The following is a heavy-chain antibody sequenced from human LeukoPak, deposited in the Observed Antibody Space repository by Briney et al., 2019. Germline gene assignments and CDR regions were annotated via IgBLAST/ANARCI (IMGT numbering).Heavy chain of an antibody. CDR3: ARRSYYFDY. V-gene: IGHV4-34*01. CDR1: GGSFSGYY. CDR2: INHSGST. Sequence: PSETLSLTCAVYGGSFSGYYWSWIRQPPGKGLEWIGEINHSGSTNYNPSLKSRVTISVDTSKNQFSLKLSSVTAADTAVYYCARRSYYFDYWGQGTLVTVSS. J-gene: IGHJ4*02. D-gene: IGHD3-10*01.